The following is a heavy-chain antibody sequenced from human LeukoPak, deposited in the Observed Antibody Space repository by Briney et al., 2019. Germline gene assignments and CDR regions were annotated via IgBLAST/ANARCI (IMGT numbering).Heavy chain of an antibody. Sequence: ASVKVSCKASGGTFSSYAISWVRQAPGQGLEWMGGIIPIFGTANYAQKFQGRVTITADESTSTAYMELSSLRSEDTAVYYCARRTLGYCSSTSCYNYYYYMDVWGKGTTVTVSS. CDR3: ARRTLGYCSSTSCYNYYYYMDV. V-gene: IGHV1-69*13. J-gene: IGHJ6*03. D-gene: IGHD2-2*02. CDR1: GGTFSSYA. CDR2: IIPIFGTA.